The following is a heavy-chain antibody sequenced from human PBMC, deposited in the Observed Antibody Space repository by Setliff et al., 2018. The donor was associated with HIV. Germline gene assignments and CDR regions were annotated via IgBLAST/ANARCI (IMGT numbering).Heavy chain of an antibody. J-gene: IGHJ4*02. Sequence: SGGSLRLSCAASGFTFSNAWMSWVRQAPGKGLEWVGRIKSKTDGGTTDYAAPVKGRFTISRDDSKNTLYLQMNSLKTEDTAVYYCTTDRGWELTEFDYWGQGTLVTVSS. CDR1: GFTFSNAW. V-gene: IGHV3-15*01. D-gene: IGHD1-26*01. CDR2: IKSKTDGGTT. CDR3: TTDRGWELTEFDY.